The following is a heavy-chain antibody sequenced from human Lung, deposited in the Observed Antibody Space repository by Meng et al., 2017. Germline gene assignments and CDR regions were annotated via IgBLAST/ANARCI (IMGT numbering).Heavy chain of an antibody. J-gene: IGHJ4*02. CDR2: INTDNGDT. CDR3: ARDERGGPYYFDY. Sequence: QVQLVQSGAEVKKPGASVKVSCQASGYSFTTYGMHWLRQAPGQRLEWMGWINTDNGDTHYSQKFQGIVTITRDTSARTAYMELSSLRSEDTAVYFCARDERGGPYYFDYWGQGTLVTVSS. V-gene: IGHV1-3*04. CDR1: GYSFTTYG.